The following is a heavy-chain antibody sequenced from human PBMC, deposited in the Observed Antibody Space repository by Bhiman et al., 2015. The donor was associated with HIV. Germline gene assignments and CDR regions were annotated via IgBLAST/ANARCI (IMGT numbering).Heavy chain of an antibody. CDR3: ARDCVFRLSGTPGVDAFDV. Sequence: EVQLVESGGGVVRPGGSLRLSCAASGFTFGDYGMSWVRQVPGKGLEWVSGINWNGGSTGYVDSVKGRFTISRDNAKKSLYLEMNRLRVEDTALYYCARDCVFRLSGTPGVDAFDVWGQGTMVTVSS. J-gene: IGHJ3*01. V-gene: IGHV3-20*04. D-gene: IGHD1-26*01. CDR2: INWNGGST. CDR1: GFTFGDYG.